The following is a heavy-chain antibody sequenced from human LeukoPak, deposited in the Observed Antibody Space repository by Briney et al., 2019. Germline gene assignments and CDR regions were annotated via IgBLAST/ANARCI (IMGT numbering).Heavy chain of an antibody. Sequence: GGSLRLSCAASGFTFSNYVMHWFRQAPGEGLDWVAVIWYDGSNKNYADSVKGRFTISRDNSKNTLYLQMNSLRAEDTAVYYCARDLNGLVRGVLGHWGQGTLVTVSS. CDR2: IWYDGSNK. CDR1: GFTFSNYV. V-gene: IGHV3-33*01. CDR3: ARDLNGLVRGVLGH. D-gene: IGHD3-10*01. J-gene: IGHJ4*02.